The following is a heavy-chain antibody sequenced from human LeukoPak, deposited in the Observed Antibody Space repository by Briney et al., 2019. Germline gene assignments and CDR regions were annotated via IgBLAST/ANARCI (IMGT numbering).Heavy chain of an antibody. J-gene: IGHJ3*02. CDR3: ARTLLPAVKGAFDI. CDR2: INTGGTT. D-gene: IGHD3-22*01. V-gene: IGHV4-4*07. Sequence: SGTLSLTCTVSDGSINGYYWSWIRQPAGKGLEYIGRINTGGTTNYNPSLRSRVTISVDTSKNQFSLNLGSVSAADTAVYYCARTLLPAVKGAFDIWGQGTMVTVSS. CDR1: DGSINGYY.